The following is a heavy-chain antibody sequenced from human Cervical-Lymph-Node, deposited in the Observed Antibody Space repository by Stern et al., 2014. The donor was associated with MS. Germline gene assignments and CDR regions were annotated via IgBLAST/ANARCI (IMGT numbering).Heavy chain of an antibody. CDR3: ARHDQFLGGMDV. CDR1: GASVSSGSYY. D-gene: IGHD3-3*01. CDR2: VYYTGTP. J-gene: IGHJ6*02. Sequence: QVQLQESGPGLVKPSETLSLTCTVSGASVSSGSYYWGWIRQSPGKRLEWIGYVYYTGTPYSKPSLSSRVTISIDTSNNHFFLNLPSVTATDTAVYYCARHDQFLGGMDVWGQGTTVTVSS. V-gene: IGHV4-39*01.